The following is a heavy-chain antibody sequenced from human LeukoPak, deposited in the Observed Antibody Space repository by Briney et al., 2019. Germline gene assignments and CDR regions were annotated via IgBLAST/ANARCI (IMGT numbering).Heavy chain of an antibody. CDR2: INTNSGGT. D-gene: IGHD6-13*01. Sequence: ASVKVSCKASGYTFTDYYMHWVRQAPGQGLEWMGWINTNSGGTNYAQKSQGRVTMTTDASISRAYMEVSRLRSDDTAVYYCARVRIGQQLDKYYYYAMDVWGQGTTVTVSS. J-gene: IGHJ6*02. CDR1: GYTFTDYY. CDR3: ARVRIGQQLDKYYYYAMDV. V-gene: IGHV1-2*02.